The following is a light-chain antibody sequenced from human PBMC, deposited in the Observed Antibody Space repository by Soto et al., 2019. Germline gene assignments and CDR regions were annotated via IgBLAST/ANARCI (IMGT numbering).Light chain of an antibody. J-gene: IGLJ1*01. CDR1: SSNIGAGYD. Sequence: QSVLTQPPSVSGAPGQRVTISCTGSSSNIGAGYDVHWYQQLPGTAPILLIYGNSNRPAGVPDRFSGSKSGTSASLANSGLQAEDEADYYCQSYDSSLSGYVFGTGTKLTVL. V-gene: IGLV1-40*01. CDR2: GNS. CDR3: QSYDSSLSGYV.